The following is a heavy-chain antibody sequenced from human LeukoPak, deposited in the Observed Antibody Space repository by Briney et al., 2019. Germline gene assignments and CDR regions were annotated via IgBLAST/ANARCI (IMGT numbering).Heavy chain of an antibody. CDR3: ARGKIGVQIFGVVIRYNRFDP. CDR1: GYTFTGYY. V-gene: IGHV1-2*02. J-gene: IGHJ5*02. Sequence: ASVKVSCKASGYTFTGYYMHWVRQAPGQGLEWMGWINPNSGGTNYAQKFQGRVTMTRDTSISTAYMELSRLRSDDTAVYYCARGKIGVQIFGVVIRYNRFDPWGQGTLVTVSS. CDR2: INPNSGGT. D-gene: IGHD3-3*01.